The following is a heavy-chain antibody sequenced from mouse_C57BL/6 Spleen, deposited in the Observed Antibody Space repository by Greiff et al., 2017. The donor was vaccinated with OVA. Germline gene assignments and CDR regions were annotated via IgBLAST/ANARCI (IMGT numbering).Heavy chain of an antibody. CDR3: ARAPPANWDDY. CDR1: GYTFTDYN. J-gene: IGHJ2*01. Sequence: EVKLMESGPELVKPGASVKMSCKASGYTFTDYNMHWVKQSHGKSLEWIGYINPNNGGTSYNQKFKGKATLTVNKSSSTAYMELRSLTSEDSAVYYCARAPPANWDDYWGQGTTLTVSS. CDR2: INPNNGGT. V-gene: IGHV1-22*01. D-gene: IGHD4-1*01.